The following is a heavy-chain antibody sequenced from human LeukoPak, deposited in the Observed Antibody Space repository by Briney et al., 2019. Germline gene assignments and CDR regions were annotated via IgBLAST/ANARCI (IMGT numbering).Heavy chain of an antibody. CDR2: IWDDGTNK. D-gene: IGHD1-26*01. Sequence: SGRSLRLSCAASRLTFSSYAMHWVRQPLGKGLEWVAVIWDDGTNKYYADSVKGRFTISRDNSKNTLYLQMNSLRAEDTAVYYCATHKGSWPYYFDYWGQGSLVTVSS. J-gene: IGHJ4*02. V-gene: IGHV3-33*08. CDR3: ATHKGSWPYYFDY. CDR1: RLTFSSYA.